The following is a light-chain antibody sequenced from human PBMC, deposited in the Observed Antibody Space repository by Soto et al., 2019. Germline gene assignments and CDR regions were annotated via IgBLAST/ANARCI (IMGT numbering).Light chain of an antibody. CDR3: QSYDRSLSGWV. V-gene: IGLV1-40*01. J-gene: IGLJ7*01. Sequence: QSVLTQPPSVSGAPGQRVTISCTGSSSNIGAGYDVQWYQQVPGTAPKLLISNTFNRPSGVPDRFSGSRSDTSASLAITGIQADDKADYYCQSYDRSLSGWVFGGGTQLTVL. CDR2: NTF. CDR1: SSNIGAGYD.